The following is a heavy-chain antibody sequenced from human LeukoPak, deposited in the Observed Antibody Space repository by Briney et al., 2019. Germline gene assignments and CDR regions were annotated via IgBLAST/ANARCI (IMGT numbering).Heavy chain of an antibody. V-gene: IGHV3-23*01. J-gene: IGHJ3*02. CDR2: ISAGADVI. CDR1: GFSFRDYP. Sequence: GGSLRLSCGAAGFSFRDYPMDWVRRASGKRLEWVSGISAGADVIFYADPVKGRFTISRDNSKNTLYLQMNSLRAEDSAEYYCAKSLLTTATGTGRAFDIWGQGTMVTVSS. CDR3: AKSLLTTATGTGRAFDI. D-gene: IGHD1-1*01.